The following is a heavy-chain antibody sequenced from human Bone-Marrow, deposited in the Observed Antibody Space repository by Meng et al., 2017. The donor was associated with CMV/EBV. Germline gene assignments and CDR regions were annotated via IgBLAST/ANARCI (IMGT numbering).Heavy chain of an antibody. Sequence: LSLTCAASGFTFSSYDMHWVRQAPGKGLEWMALISYDGSNKYYADSVKGRFTISRDNSKNTLYLQMNSLRAEDTAVYYCARDLGDYWGQGTLVTVSS. CDR1: GFTFSSYD. J-gene: IGHJ4*02. CDR3: ARDLGDY. CDR2: ISYDGSNK. V-gene: IGHV3-30*14.